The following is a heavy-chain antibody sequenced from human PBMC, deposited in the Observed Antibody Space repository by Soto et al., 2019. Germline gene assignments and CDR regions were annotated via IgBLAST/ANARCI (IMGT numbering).Heavy chain of an antibody. Sequence: QVQLQESGPGLVKPSQTLSLTCTVSGGSISSGGYYWSLIRQHPGKGLEWIGYIYYSGSTYYNPSLKSRVTISVDTSKNQFSLKLSSVTAADTAVYYCARGLNGARAAFDIWGQGTIVTVSS. V-gene: IGHV4-31*03. CDR1: GGSISSGGYY. J-gene: IGHJ3*02. D-gene: IGHD4-17*01. CDR2: IYYSGST. CDR3: ARGLNGARAAFDI.